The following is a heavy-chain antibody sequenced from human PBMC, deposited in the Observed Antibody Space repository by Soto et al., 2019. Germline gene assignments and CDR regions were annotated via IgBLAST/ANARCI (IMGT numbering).Heavy chain of an antibody. CDR1: GGAFGNSA. CDR3: ARSYYGSGSYWFYGMDV. Sequence: SVKVSCKASGGAFGNSAISWVRQAPGQGLEWMGGIIPSFATGNSAPEFQGRLTITADKSTTTAYMELSSLRSEDTAVYYCARSYYGSGSYWFYGMDVWGQGTTVTVSS. CDR2: IIPSFATG. V-gene: IGHV1-69*06. D-gene: IGHD3-10*01. J-gene: IGHJ6*02.